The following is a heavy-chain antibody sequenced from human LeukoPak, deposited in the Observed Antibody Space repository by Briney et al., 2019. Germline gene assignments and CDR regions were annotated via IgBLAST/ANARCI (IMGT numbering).Heavy chain of an antibody. CDR3: ARAKLWFGESYYYYYYMDV. CDR2: MNPNSGNT. D-gene: IGHD3-10*01. CDR1: GYTFTSYD. J-gene: IGHJ6*03. Sequence: ASVKVSCKASGYTFTSYDINWVRQATGQGLEWMGWMNPNSGNTGYAQKFQGGVTITRNTSISTAYMELSSLRSEDTAVYYCARAKLWFGESYYYYYYMDVWGKGTTVTVSS. V-gene: IGHV1-8*03.